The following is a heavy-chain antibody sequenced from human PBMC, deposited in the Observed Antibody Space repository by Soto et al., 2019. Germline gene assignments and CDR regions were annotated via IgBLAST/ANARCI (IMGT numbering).Heavy chain of an antibody. V-gene: IGHV3-30*04. J-gene: IGHJ4*02. CDR2: ISYDAYDK. CDR3: ARGIRYEFDF. Sequence: SLRLSCAASGFTFSSYPMHWVRQAPSKGLEWVAFISYDAYDKYYADSVKGRFTISRDNSKNTLYLQMNSLRAEDTALYYCARGIRYEFDFWGQGTLVTVSS. CDR1: GFTFSSYP. D-gene: IGHD5-12*01.